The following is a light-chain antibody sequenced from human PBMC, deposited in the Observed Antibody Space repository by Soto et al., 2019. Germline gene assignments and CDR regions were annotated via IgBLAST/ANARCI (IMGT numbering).Light chain of an antibody. J-gene: IGLJ1*01. CDR1: NSDVGGYNY. Sequence: QSVLTQPPSASGSPGQSVTISCTGTNSDVGGYNYVSWYRHHPGKAPKLMIYEVNKRPSGVPDRFFGSKSDNTASLTVSGLQAEDEADYYCSSYAGSNTDYVFGTGTKVTVL. CDR3: SSYAGSNTDYV. V-gene: IGLV2-8*01. CDR2: EVN.